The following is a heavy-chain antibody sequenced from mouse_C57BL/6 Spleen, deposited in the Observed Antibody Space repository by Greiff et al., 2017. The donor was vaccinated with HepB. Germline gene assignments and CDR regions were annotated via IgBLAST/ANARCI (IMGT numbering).Heavy chain of an antibody. CDR1: GYTFTSYW. J-gene: IGHJ2*01. D-gene: IGHD3-2*02. CDR3: ARRELRLGDY. Sequence: VQLQQPGAELVKPGASVKLSCKASGYTFTSYWMQWVKQRPGQGLEWIGEIDPSDSYTNYNQKFKGKATLTVDTSSSTAYMQLSSLTSEDSAVYYCARRELRLGDYWGQGTTLTVSS. CDR2: IDPSDSYT. V-gene: IGHV1-50*01.